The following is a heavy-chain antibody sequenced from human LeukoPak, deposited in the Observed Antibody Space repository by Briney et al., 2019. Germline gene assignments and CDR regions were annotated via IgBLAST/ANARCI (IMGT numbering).Heavy chain of an antibody. D-gene: IGHD3-10*01. J-gene: IGHJ4*02. CDR2: IIPIFGTA. V-gene: IGHV1-69*01. CDR1: GGTFSSYA. Sequence: SVKVSCKASGGTFSSYAISWVRQAPGQGLEWMGGIIPIFGTANYAQKFQGRVTITADESTSTAYMELSSLRSEDTAVCYCAVWFGELSPFDYWGQGTLVTVSS. CDR3: AVWFGELSPFDY.